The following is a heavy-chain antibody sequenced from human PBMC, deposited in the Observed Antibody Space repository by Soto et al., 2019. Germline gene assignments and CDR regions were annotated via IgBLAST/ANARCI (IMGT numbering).Heavy chain of an antibody. CDR2: IIPIFGTA. Sequence: SLKASCKASEGTLRSYAISRVRQAPGQGLEWMGGIIPIFGTANYAQKFQGRVTITADESTSTAYMELSSLRSEDTAVYYCARGKTYYYDSSGYYYGDTYFDYWGQGTLVTVS. CDR3: ARGKTYYYDSSGYYYGDTYFDY. V-gene: IGHV1-69*01. J-gene: IGHJ4*02. CDR1: EGTLRSYA. D-gene: IGHD3-22*01.